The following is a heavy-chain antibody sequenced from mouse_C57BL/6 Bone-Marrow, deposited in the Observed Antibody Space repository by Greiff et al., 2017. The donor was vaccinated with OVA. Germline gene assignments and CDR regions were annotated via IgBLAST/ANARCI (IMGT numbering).Heavy chain of an antibody. CDR3: AREGVYYSNYDWYVDV. J-gene: IGHJ1*03. D-gene: IGHD2-5*01. V-gene: IGHV1-18*01. CDR2: INPNNGGT. Sequence: VQLQQSGPELVKPGASVKIPCKASGYTFTDYNMDWVKQSHGKSLEWIGDINPNNGGTIYNQKFKGKATLTVDKSSSTAYMELRSLTSEDTAVYYCAREGVYYSNYDWYVDVWGTGTTVTVSS. CDR1: GYTFTDYN.